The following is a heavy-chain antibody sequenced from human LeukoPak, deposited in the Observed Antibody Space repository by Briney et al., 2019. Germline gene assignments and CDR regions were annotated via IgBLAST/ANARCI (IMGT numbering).Heavy chain of an antibody. CDR3: ARVSSMWYGSGRYQGYFYY. D-gene: IGHD3-10*01. J-gene: IGHJ4*02. V-gene: IGHV3-20*04. CDR2: INWNGGST. Sequence: GGSLRLSCAASGFTFDDYGMSWVRQAPGKGLEWVSGINWNGGSTGYADSVKGRFTISRDNAKNSLYLQMNSLRAEDTALYYCARVSSMWYGSGRYQGYFYYLGQGNLVNVSS. CDR1: GFTFDDYG.